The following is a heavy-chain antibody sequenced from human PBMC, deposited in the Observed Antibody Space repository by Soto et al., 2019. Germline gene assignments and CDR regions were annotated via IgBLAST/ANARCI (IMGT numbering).Heavy chain of an antibody. CDR3: ARTTYYYDSSGYYQYVYFDY. CDR2: IYSDGST. V-gene: IGHV3-66*01. D-gene: IGHD3-22*01. J-gene: IGHJ4*02. CDR1: GFTVSSNF. Sequence: GGSLRLSCAASGFTVSSNFMSWVRQAPGKGLEWVSIIYSDGSTYYADSVKGRFTISRDNSKNTLYLQMNSLRAEDTAVYYCARTTYYYDSSGYYQYVYFDYWGQGTLVTVSS.